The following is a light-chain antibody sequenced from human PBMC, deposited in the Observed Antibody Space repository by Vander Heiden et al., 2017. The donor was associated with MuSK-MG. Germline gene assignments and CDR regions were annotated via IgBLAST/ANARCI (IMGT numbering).Light chain of an antibody. CDR3: QQYGSSPYT. CDR2: GAS. CDR1: QSVSISY. J-gene: IGKJ2*01. V-gene: IGKV3-20*01. Sequence: VLTQSPGTLSLSPGERATLSCRASQSVSISYLAWYQQKPGQPPRLLIYGASSRATGIPDRFFGSGSGTDFTLTISRLEPEDFSVYYCQQYGSSPYTFGHGTKLEIK.